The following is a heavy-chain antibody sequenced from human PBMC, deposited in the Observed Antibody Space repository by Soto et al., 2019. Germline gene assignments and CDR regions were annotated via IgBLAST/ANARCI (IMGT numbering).Heavy chain of an antibody. V-gene: IGHV4-4*07. CDR2: IYTSGST. Sequence: PSETLSLTCTVSGGSISGYYWSWIRQPAGKGLEWIGRIYTSGSTNYNPSLKSRVTMSVDTSKNQFSLKLSSVTAADTAVYYCARDRYYDFWSSYSQTYNWFDSWGQGTLVTVS. J-gene: IGHJ5*01. D-gene: IGHD3-3*01. CDR3: ARDRYYDFWSSYSQTYNWFDS. CDR1: GGSISGYY.